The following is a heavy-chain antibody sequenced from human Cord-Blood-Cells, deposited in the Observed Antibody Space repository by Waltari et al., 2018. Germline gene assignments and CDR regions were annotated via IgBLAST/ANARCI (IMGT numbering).Heavy chain of an antibody. V-gene: IGHV4-34*01. CDR2: INHSGST. CDR3: ARQYCSGGSCNYWYFDL. J-gene: IGHJ2*01. D-gene: IGHD2-15*01. Sequence: QVQLQQWGAGLLKPSETLSLTCAVYGGSFSGDYCSWIRQPPGKGLEWIGEINHSGSTNYNPSLKSRVTISVDTSKNQFSLKLSSVTAADTAVYYCARQYCSGGSCNYWYFDLWGRGTLVTVSS. CDR1: GGSFSGDY.